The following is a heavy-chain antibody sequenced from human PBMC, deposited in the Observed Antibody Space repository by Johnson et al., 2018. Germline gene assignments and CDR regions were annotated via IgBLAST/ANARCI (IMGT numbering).Heavy chain of an antibody. D-gene: IGHD5-12*01. CDR2: LDGGSGST. V-gene: IGHV3-23*04. J-gene: IGHJ1*01. Sequence: VQLVQSGGGLVQPGGSLRLSCVASGFSFSRSVMSWVRQAPGKGLEWVSTLDGGSGSTYYADSVKGRFSISRDTSQNTLYLQLSSLRGEDSALYFCAYRMAALGQKYFQDWGQGALVTVSS. CDR3: AYRMAALGQKYFQD. CDR1: GFSFSRSV.